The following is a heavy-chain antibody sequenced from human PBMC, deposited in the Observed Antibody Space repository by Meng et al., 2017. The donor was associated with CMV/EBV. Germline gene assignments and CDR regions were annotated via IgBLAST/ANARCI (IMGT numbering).Heavy chain of an antibody. D-gene: IGHD5-18*01. CDR1: GFTFSSYW. CDR2: IKQDGSEK. Sequence: GESLKISCAASGFTFSSYWMSWVRQAPGKGLEWVANIKQDGSEKYYVDSVKGRFTISRDNGKNSVYLQMNSLRAEDTAVYYCARDHRQHLYYYYGMDVWGQGTTVTVSS. J-gene: IGHJ6*02. V-gene: IGHV3-7*01. CDR3: ARDHRQHLYYYYGMDV.